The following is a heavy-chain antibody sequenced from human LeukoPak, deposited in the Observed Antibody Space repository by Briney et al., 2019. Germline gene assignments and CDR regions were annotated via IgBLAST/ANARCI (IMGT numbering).Heavy chain of an antibody. CDR2: INPNSGGT. CDR3: ARGGIRGSGSYYIKDY. Sequence: GASVKVSCKASGYTFTGYYMHWVRQAPGQGLEWMGWINPNSGGTNYAQKFQGRVTMTGDTSISTAYMELSRLRSDDTAVYYCARGGIRGSGSYYIKDYWGQGTLVTVSS. V-gene: IGHV1-2*02. J-gene: IGHJ4*02. D-gene: IGHD1-26*01. CDR1: GYTFTGYY.